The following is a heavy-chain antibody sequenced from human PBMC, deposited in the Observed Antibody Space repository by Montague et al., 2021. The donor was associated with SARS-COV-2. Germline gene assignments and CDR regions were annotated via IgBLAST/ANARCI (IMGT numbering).Heavy chain of an antibody. Sequence: SETLSLTCSVSSDSISSRCYCWARIRQSPGKGLEWIGNICYGGSTYYNPSLRSRVVMSAETSKSQFSLKLYSVTAADTSIYYCARRRDRSTGVSPGVFDLWGQGTMVIVSS. V-gene: IGHV4-39*01. J-gene: IGHJ3*01. D-gene: IGHD2-8*01. CDR2: ICYGGST. CDR1: SDSISSRCYC. CDR3: ARRRDRSTGVSPGVFDL.